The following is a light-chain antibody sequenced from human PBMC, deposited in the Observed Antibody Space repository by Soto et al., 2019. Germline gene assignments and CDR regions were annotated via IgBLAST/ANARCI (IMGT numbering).Light chain of an antibody. CDR1: QDISDV. CDR2: DAS. J-gene: IGKJ5*01. Sequence: IQLTQSPSSLSASVGDRVTITCQASQDISDVLNWYQQQPGKAPKVLIYDASKLQTGVPSRFSGRGSGKDFTFTISSLQPDDSGTYYCQKFYDLPITFGQGKRRENK. CDR3: QKFYDLPIT. V-gene: IGKV1-33*01.